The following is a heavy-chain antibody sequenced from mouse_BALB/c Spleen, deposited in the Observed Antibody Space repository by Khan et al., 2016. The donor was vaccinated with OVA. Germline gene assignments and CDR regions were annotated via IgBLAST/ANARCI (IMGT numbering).Heavy chain of an antibody. CDR2: IRYSGST. Sequence: VQLKQSGPGLVKPSQSLSLTCTVTGYSITSGYSWNWIRQFPGNKLEWMGYIRYSGSTNYNPTLKSRISITRDTSKNQFFLQLNSVTTEDTATYYCARTARIKYWGQGTTLTVSS. CDR3: ARTARIKY. J-gene: IGHJ2*01. CDR1: GYSITSGYS. D-gene: IGHD1-2*01. V-gene: IGHV3-1*02.